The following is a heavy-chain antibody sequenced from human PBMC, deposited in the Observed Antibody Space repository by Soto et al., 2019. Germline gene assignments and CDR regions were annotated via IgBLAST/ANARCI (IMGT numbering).Heavy chain of an antibody. J-gene: IGHJ6*02. V-gene: IGHV5-51*01. D-gene: IGHD3-3*01. CDR2: IYPGDSDT. CDR3: ARVPYYDFWSGYYTQYYYGMAV. CDR1: GYSFTSYW. Sequence: GESLKISCKCSGYSFTSYWIGWVRQMPGKGLEWMGIIYPGDSDTRYSPSFQGQVTISADKSISTAYLQWSSLKASDTAMYYCARVPYYDFWSGYYTQYYYGMAVWGQGTRVTVSS.